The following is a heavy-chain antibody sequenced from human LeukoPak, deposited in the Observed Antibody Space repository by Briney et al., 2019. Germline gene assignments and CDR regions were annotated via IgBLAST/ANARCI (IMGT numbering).Heavy chain of an antibody. V-gene: IGHV4-59*01. CDR3: ARDFSGYSGIFDY. CDR1: GGSISSYY. Sequence: SETLSLTCTVSGGSISSYYWSWIRQPPGKGLEWIGYIYYSGSTNYNPSLKSRVTISVDTSKNQFSLKLSSVTAADTAVYYCARDFSGYSGIFDYCGQGTLVTVSS. J-gene: IGHJ4*02. D-gene: IGHD5-12*01. CDR2: IYYSGST.